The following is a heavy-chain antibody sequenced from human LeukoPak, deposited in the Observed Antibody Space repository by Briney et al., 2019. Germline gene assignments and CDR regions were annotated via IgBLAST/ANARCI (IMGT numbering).Heavy chain of an antibody. CDR3: ARDQADNWNGATLDY. V-gene: IGHV1-18*01. CDR2: ISAYNGNT. CDR1: GYTFTSYG. J-gene: IGHJ4*02. Sequence: ASVKVSCKASGYTFTSYGISWVRQAPGQGLEWMGWISAYNGNTNYAQKLQGRVTMTTDTSTSTAYMELRSLRSDDTAVYYCARDQADNWNGATLDYWGQGTLVTVSS. D-gene: IGHD1-20*01.